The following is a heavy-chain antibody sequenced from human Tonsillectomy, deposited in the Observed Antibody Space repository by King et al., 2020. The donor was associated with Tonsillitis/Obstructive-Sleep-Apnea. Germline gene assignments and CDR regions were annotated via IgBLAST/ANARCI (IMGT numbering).Heavy chain of an antibody. Sequence: VQLVESGGGVVQPGRSLRLSCAASGFTFSSHGIHWVRQAPGKGLEWVAALSYDGSNKYYADSVKGRFTISRDNSKNTLYMQMNSLRAEDTAVYYCARGLYETSHCYFDYWGQGTLVTVSS. V-gene: IGHV3-30*03. CDR2: LSYDGSNK. D-gene: IGHD3-3*01. J-gene: IGHJ4*02. CDR1: GFTFSSHG. CDR3: ARGLYETSHCYFDY.